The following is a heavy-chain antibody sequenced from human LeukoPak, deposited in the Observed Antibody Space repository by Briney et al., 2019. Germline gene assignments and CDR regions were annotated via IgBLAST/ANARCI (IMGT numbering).Heavy chain of an antibody. CDR2: IYYSGST. CDR1: GGSIGSYY. Sequence: SETLSLTCTVSGGSIGSYYWSWIRQPPGKGLEWIGYIYYSGSTNYKSSLKSRVTISVDTSKNQFSLKLSSVTAADTAVYYCARTTEGGYSYGYFYYYYMDVWGKGTTVTISS. D-gene: IGHD5-18*01. CDR3: ARTTEGGYSYGYFYYYYMDV. V-gene: IGHV4-59*01. J-gene: IGHJ6*03.